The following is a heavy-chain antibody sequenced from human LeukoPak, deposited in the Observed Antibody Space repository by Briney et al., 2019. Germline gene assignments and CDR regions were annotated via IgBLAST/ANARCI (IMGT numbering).Heavy chain of an antibody. CDR1: GFTFSSYW. Sequence: PGGSLRLSCAASGFTFSSYWMSWVRQAPGKGLEWVANIKQDGSEKYYVDSVKGRFTISRDNAKNSLYLQMNSLRAEDTAVYYCAREGGVGIAAAGVDYWGQGTLVTVSS. CDR3: AREGGVGIAAAGVDY. V-gene: IGHV3-7*01. D-gene: IGHD6-13*01. J-gene: IGHJ4*02. CDR2: IKQDGSEK.